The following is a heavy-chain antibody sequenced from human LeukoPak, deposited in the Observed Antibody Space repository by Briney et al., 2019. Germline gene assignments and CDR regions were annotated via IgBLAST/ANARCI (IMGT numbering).Heavy chain of an antibody. CDR2: LNPKTGGT. D-gene: IGHD2/OR15-2a*01. CDR1: GYTFTDYY. J-gene: IGHJ6*02. Sequence: ASVKVSCKASGYTFTDYYIHWVRQAPGQGLEWVGWLNPKTGGTKSAQKFQGRVTLTRDTSTTTAYMELSTLTSDDTALYFCVTKGNTVAVILSQLDGFDVWGQGTMVTVSS. V-gene: IGHV1-2*02. CDR3: VTKGNTVAVILSQLDGFDV.